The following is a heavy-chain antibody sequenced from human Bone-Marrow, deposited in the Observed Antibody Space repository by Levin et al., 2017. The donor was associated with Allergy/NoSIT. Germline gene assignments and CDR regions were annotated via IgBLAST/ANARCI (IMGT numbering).Heavy chain of an antibody. CDR1: GFTFEDYG. D-gene: IGHD3-16*01. CDR3: ARDPSYPLGTLRDS. V-gene: IGHV3-20*04. Sequence: AGGSLRLSCTASGFTFEDYGMTWVRQAPGKGLEWVAGINWSGDNTGYGDSVKGRFTISRDNAKNSLSLQMNSLRAEDTALYYGARDPSYPLGTLRDSWGQGTLVIVSS. CDR2: INWSGDNT. J-gene: IGHJ4*02.